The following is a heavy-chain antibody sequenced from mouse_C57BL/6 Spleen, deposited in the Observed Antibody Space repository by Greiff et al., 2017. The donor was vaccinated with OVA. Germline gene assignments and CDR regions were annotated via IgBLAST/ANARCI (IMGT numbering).Heavy chain of an antibody. CDR3: TREGTTVVAHDAMDY. CDR1: GYTFTDYE. Sequence: VQLQQSGAELVRPGASVTLSCKASGYTFTDYEMHWVKQTPVHGLEWIGAIDPETGGTAYNQKFKGKAILTADKSSSTAYMELRSLTSEDSAVYYCTREGTTVVAHDAMDYWGQGTSVTVSS. J-gene: IGHJ4*01. CDR2: IDPETGGT. D-gene: IGHD1-1*01. V-gene: IGHV1-15*01.